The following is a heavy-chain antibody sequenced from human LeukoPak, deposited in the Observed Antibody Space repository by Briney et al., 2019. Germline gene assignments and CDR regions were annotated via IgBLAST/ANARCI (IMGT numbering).Heavy chain of an antibody. Sequence: GGSLRLSCAASGFTFSSYAMSWVRQAPREGLERVSAITGSGGSTYYADSVKGRFTISRDNSKNTLYLQMNSLRAEDTAVYYCAKGVLVPAAMTGPDAFDIWGQGTMVTVSS. CDR3: AKGVLVPAAMTGPDAFDI. V-gene: IGHV3-23*01. D-gene: IGHD2-2*01. CDR1: GFTFSSYA. J-gene: IGHJ3*02. CDR2: ITGSGGST.